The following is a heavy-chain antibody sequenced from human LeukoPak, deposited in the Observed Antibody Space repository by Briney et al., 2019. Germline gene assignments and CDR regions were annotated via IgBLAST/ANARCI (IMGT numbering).Heavy chain of an antibody. CDR1: GFTFSSYS. J-gene: IGHJ5*02. D-gene: IGHD6-25*01. CDR2: ISSSSSYI. CDR3: ARDCGSGPAPNWFDP. Sequence: SGGSLRLSCAASGFTFSSYSMNWVRQAPGKGLEWVSSISSSSSYIYYADSVKGRFTISRDNAKNSLYLQMNSLRAEDTAVYYCARDCGSGPAPNWFDPWGQGTLVTVSS. V-gene: IGHV3-21*04.